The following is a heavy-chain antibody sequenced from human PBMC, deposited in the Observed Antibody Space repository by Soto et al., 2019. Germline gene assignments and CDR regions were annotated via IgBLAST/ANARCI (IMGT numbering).Heavy chain of an antibody. CDR3: VAGRRSRFLEWSAGDY. J-gene: IGHJ4*02. Sequence: PSETLSFTCAVYVGSFSDYSWNLIRQPPGKGLECIWEINRSGSTNYNPSLKSRVTISVDTSKNQFSLKLSSVTAADTAVYYCVAGRRSRFLEWSAGDYRGQGALVTVSS. CDR1: VGSFSDYS. D-gene: IGHD3-3*01. CDR2: INRSGST. V-gene: IGHV4-34*01.